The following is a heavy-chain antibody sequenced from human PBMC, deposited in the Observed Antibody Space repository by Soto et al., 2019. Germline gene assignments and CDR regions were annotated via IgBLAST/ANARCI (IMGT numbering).Heavy chain of an antibody. D-gene: IGHD3-22*01. CDR2: IYYSGST. CDR3: ARVIHYYDTSGSYAWYFDY. Sequence: QVQLQESGPGLVKPSETLSLTCTVSGGSISSYYLTWILQPPGKGLEWIGHIYYSGSTSYNPSLKSRVSISVNTSKKEFSLKLSSVNAADTAVYYCARVIHYYDTSGSYAWYFDYWGQGSLVTVSS. CDR1: GGSISSYY. J-gene: IGHJ4*02. V-gene: IGHV4-59*01.